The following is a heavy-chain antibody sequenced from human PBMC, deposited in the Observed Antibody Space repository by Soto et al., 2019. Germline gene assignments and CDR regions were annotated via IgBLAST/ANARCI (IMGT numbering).Heavy chain of an antibody. CDR3: ASCAYSSSSFYYYGMDI. CDR2: IIPIFGTA. V-gene: IGHV1-69*13. J-gene: IGHJ6*02. D-gene: IGHD6-6*01. Sequence: ASVKVSCKASGGTFSSYAISWVRQAPGQGLEWMGGIIPIFGTANYAQKFQGRVTITADESTSTAYMELSSLRSEDTAVYYCASCAYSSSSFYYYGMDIWGQGTTVTVSS. CDR1: GGTFSSYA.